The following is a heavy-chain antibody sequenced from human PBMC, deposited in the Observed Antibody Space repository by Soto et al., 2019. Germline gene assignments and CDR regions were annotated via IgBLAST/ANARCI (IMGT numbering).Heavy chain of an antibody. V-gene: IGHV1-8*01. CDR2: MRPNSGTT. CDR1: GNTFTSYD. CDR3: ARGRGSTSRYYFDY. J-gene: IGHJ4*02. Sequence: SVKVSCKTSGNTFTSYDMNWVRQAPGQGLEWMGWMRPNSGTTGYAGKFQGRVSMTRNTSISTAYMELSGLTSEDTAVYYCARGRGSTSRYYFDYWGQGTQVTVSS. D-gene: IGHD6-13*01.